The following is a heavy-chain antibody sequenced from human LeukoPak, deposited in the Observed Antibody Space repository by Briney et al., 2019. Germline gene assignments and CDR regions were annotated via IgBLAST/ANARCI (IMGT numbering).Heavy chain of an antibody. D-gene: IGHD6-6*01. CDR1: GGSFSGYY. J-gene: IGHJ3*02. CDR3: AREYSSSSGRRAFDI. CDR2: INHSGST. V-gene: IGHV4-34*01. Sequence: KPSETLSLTCAVYGGSFSGYYWSWIRQPPGKGLEWIGEINHSGSTNYNPSLKSRVTISVDTSKNQFSLRLSSVTAADTAVYYCAREYSSSSGRRAFDIWGQGTVVTVSS.